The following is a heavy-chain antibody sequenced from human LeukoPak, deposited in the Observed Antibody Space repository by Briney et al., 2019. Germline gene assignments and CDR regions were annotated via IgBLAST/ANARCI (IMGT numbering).Heavy chain of an antibody. Sequence: SVKVSCKASGGTFSSYAISWVRQAPGQGLEWMGRIIPIFGTANYAQKFQGRVTITTDESTSTADMELSRLRSDDTAVYYCARGHEVLLWFGEAFDYWGQGTLVTVSS. D-gene: IGHD3-10*01. CDR2: IIPIFGTA. V-gene: IGHV1-69*05. J-gene: IGHJ4*02. CDR3: ARGHEVLLWFGEAFDY. CDR1: GGTFSSYA.